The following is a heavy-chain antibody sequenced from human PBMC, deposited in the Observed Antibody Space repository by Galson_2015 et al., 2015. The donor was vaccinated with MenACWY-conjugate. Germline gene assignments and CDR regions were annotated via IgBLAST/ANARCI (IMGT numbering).Heavy chain of an antibody. CDR2: IMPDGSET. Sequence: SLRLSCAASGFTFSTYWMTWVRQAPGKGLEWVVNIMPDGSETYYVDSVKGRFTISRDNAKNSLYLQMNSLRVEDTAVYYCARGHLKLEPWGQGTLVTISS. J-gene: IGHJ5*02. CDR3: ARGHLKLEP. CDR1: GFTFSTYW. V-gene: IGHV3-7*01.